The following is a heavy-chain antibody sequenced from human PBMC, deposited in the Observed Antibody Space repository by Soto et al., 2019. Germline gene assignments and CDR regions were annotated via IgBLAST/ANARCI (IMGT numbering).Heavy chain of an antibody. J-gene: IGHJ4*02. CDR1: GGSISSSNW. Sequence: PSETLSLTCAVSGGSISSSNWWSWVRQPPGKGLEWIGEIYHSGSTNYNPSLKSRVTISVDKSKNQFSLKLSSVTAADTAVYYCASYRSVVNPAFDYWGQGTLVTVSS. CDR2: IYHSGST. CDR3: ASYRSVVNPAFDY. V-gene: IGHV4-4*02. D-gene: IGHD2-15*01.